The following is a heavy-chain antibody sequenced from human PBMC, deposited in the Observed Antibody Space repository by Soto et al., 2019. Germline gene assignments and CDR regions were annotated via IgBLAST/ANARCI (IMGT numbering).Heavy chain of an antibody. CDR3: AKSAPMDAGDKYYYDF. CDR1: GGTFSTFG. J-gene: IGHJ4*02. V-gene: IGHV1-69*13. D-gene: IGHD4-17*01. CDR2: IIPFFGTA. Sequence: ASVKVSCKASGGTFSTFGISWVRQDPGQGLEWMGGIIPFFGTARYSQKFEDRITITADASTNTVYMDLRSLTSEDTAIYYSAKSAPMDAGDKYYYDFWGQGALVTVSS.